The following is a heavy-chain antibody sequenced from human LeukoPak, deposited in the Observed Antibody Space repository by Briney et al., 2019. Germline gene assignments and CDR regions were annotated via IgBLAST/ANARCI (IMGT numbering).Heavy chain of an antibody. Sequence: SETLSLTCSVSGGPISGYYWTWIRQPPAKGLAWVGCIYYIGCTNFNPSLKSRVTLSVGTSSNQFSLQLNSLSDPDRAGYFCTRKRAEIDDAFDIWGQGTMVTVSS. D-gene: IGHD5-24*01. CDR3: TRKRAEIDDAFDI. CDR1: GGPISGYY. J-gene: IGHJ3*02. V-gene: IGHV4-59*01. CDR2: IYYIGCT.